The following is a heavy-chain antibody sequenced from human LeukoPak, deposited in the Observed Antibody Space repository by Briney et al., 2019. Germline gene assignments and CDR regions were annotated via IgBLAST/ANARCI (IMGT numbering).Heavy chain of an antibody. CDR1: GFTLSSYA. Sequence: PGGSLRLSCAASGFTLSSYAMSWVRQGPGKGLEWVSAISVSGSTYYADSVKGRFTISRDNSKNTLYLQMNSLRAEDTAVYYCAKAPYDSSGYYYGYFDYWGQGTLVTVSS. CDR2: ISVSGST. J-gene: IGHJ4*02. CDR3: AKAPYDSSGYYYGYFDY. V-gene: IGHV3-23*01. D-gene: IGHD3-22*01.